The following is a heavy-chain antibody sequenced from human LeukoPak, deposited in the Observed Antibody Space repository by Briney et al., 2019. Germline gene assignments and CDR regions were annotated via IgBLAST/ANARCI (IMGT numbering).Heavy chain of an antibody. D-gene: IGHD3-10*01. Sequence: GGSLRLSCAASEFTFTSHYLYWVRQAAGKGLVSVSRINKDGSFADYADSVRGRFTISRDNAKDTLYLEMNSLRADDTAVYYCTRGTSGSYDHWGQGTLVTVSS. CDR1: EFTFTSHY. V-gene: IGHV3-74*01. CDR3: TRGTSGSYDH. J-gene: IGHJ4*02. CDR2: INKDGSFA.